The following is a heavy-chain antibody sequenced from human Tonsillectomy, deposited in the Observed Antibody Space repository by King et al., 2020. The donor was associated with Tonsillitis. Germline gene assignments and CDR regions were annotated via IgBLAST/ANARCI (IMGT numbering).Heavy chain of an antibody. V-gene: IGHV3-11*01. D-gene: IGHD5-24*01. CDR2: ISSSGNTI. J-gene: IGHJ4*02. CDR1: GFTFSDCY. CDR3: ASQRWLHQAVVFDY. Sequence: VQLVESGGGLVKPGGSLRLSCASSGFTFSDCYMSWIRQAPGKGLEWVSYISSSGNTIYYADSVKGRFTISRDNAKNSLYLQMNSLRAEDTAVYYCASQRWLHQAVVFDYWGQGTLVTVSS.